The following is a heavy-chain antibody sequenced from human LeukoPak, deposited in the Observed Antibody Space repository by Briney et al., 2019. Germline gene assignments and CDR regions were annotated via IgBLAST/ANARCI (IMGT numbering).Heavy chain of an antibody. CDR2: IYSGGST. V-gene: IGHV3-53*01. CDR3: ARDSGYGDYSYYFDY. D-gene: IGHD4-17*01. J-gene: IGHJ4*02. Sequence: GGSLRLSCAASGFTVSSNYMSWVRQAPGKGLEWVSVIYSGGSTYYADSVKGRFTVSRDNSKNTLYLQMNSLRAEDTALYYCARDSGYGDYSYYFDYWGQGTLVTVSS. CDR1: GFTVSSNY.